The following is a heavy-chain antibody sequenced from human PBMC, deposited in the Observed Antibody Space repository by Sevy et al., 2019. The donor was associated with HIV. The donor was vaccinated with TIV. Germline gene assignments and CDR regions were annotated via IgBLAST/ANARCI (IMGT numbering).Heavy chain of an antibody. V-gene: IGHV3-7*01. CDR3: ARDLSRSYSSGWSVDF. J-gene: IGHJ4*02. CDR2: IKQDEGEK. CDR1: GFTFSNYW. Sequence: GGSLRLSCAASGFTFSNYWMTWARQAPGKGLEWVANIKQDEGEKYYVDPVKGRVTISRDNAKNTLYLQMNSLRAEDTAVYYCARDLSRSYSSGWSVDFWGQGTLVTVSS. D-gene: IGHD6-19*01.